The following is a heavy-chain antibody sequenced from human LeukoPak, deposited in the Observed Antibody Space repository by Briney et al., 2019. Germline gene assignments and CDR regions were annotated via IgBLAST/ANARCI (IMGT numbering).Heavy chain of an antibody. V-gene: IGHV3-23*01. J-gene: IGHJ5*01. CDR1: GFTFSNYV. CDR3: AKWGDFDILTGYYVSDF. Sequence: PGASLRLSCVASGFTFSNYVMSWVRQAPGKRLEWVAAVTGRGGSTYYADSVKGRFTISRDNSRNTLFLQMNSLRAEDTAIYYCAKWGDFDILTGYYVSDFWGHGTLVTVSS. D-gene: IGHD3-9*01. CDR2: VTGRGGST.